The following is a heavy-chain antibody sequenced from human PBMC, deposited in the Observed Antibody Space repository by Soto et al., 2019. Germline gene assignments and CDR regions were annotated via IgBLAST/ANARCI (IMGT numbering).Heavy chain of an antibody. CDR2: ISAYNGNT. Sequence: QVQLVQSGAEVKKPAASVKVSCKPSGYTFTSYGIIWVRQAPGQGREWMGWISAYNGNTNYAQKLQGRVTMTTDTATSTGYMERRSLRSDDTAVYYCARRYDSSAFDYWGQGTLVTVSS. CDR3: ARRYDSSAFDY. CDR1: GYTFTSYG. D-gene: IGHD3-22*01. J-gene: IGHJ4*02. V-gene: IGHV1-18*01.